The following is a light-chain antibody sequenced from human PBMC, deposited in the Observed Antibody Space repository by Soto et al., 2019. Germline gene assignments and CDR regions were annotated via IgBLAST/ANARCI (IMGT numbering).Light chain of an antibody. V-gene: IGLV2-23*02. CDR1: SSDVGSYNL. CDR2: EVS. Sequence: QSALTQPASVSGSPGQSITISCTGTSSDVGSYNLVSWYQQDTGKAPKLMIYEVSKRPSGVSYRFSGSKSGNTASLTISGLQAEDEADYYCCSYAGSSTFGVFGGGTKLTVL. CDR3: CSYAGSSTFGV. J-gene: IGLJ3*02.